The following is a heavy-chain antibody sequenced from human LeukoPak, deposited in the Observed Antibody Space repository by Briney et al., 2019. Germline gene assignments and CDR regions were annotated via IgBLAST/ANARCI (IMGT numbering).Heavy chain of an antibody. CDR3: ARDKNAATRADYGDYMSAES. J-gene: IGHJ4*02. D-gene: IGHD4-17*01. Sequence: GAPVKVSCKASGYTFTGYYMHWVRQAPGQGLEWRGWINPNSGGTNYAQKFQGRVTMTRDTSISTAYMELSRLRSDDTAVYYCARDKNAATRADYGDYMSAESWGQGTLVTVSS. CDR1: GYTFTGYY. V-gene: IGHV1-2*02. CDR2: INPNSGGT.